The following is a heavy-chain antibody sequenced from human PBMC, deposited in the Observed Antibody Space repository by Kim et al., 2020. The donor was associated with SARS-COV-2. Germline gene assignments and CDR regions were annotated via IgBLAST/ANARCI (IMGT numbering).Heavy chain of an antibody. V-gene: IGHV3-30*18. CDR3: AKDLYWGRWGEFDY. D-gene: IGHD2-8*02. CDR1: GFTFSSYG. CDR2: ISYDGSNK. J-gene: IGHJ4*02. Sequence: GGSLRLSCAASGFTFSSYGMHWVRQAPGKGLEWVAVISYDGSNKYYADSVKGRFTISRDNTKNTLYLQMNSLRAEDTAVYYCAKDLYWGRWGEFDYWGQGTLVTVSS.